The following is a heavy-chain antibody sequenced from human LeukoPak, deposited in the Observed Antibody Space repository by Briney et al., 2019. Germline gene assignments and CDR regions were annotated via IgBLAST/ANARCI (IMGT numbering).Heavy chain of an antibody. V-gene: IGHV3-30-3*01. J-gene: IGHJ3*01. CDR3: ARDRSGYANDAFDF. Sequence: RTGRSLRLSCAASGFTFSDYAMHWVRQAPGKGLEWVAVLSYGGTNKYYADSVKGRFTISRDNSKNTMFLQMNSLRAEDTAVYHCARDRSGYANDAFDFWGQGTMVTVSS. CDR2: LSYGGTNK. D-gene: IGHD3-3*01. CDR1: GFTFSDYA.